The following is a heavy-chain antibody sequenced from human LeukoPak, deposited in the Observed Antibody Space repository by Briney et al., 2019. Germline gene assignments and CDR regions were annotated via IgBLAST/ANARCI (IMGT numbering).Heavy chain of an antibody. Sequence: TTGGSLRLSCAASGFTLSDYYMSWIRQAPGKGLEWVSYISSSGSTIYYADSVKGRFTISRDNAKNSLYLQMNSLRAEDTAVYYCARGSVVVPAAMEYYYYGMDVWGQGTTVTVSS. D-gene: IGHD2-2*01. CDR1: GFTLSDYY. V-gene: IGHV3-11*01. CDR2: ISSSGSTI. CDR3: ARGSVVVPAAMEYYYYGMDV. J-gene: IGHJ6*02.